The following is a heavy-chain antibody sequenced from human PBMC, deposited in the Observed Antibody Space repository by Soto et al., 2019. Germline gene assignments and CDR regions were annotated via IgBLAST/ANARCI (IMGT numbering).Heavy chain of an antibody. CDR2: IYYSGYT. D-gene: IGHD3-16*01. V-gene: IGHV4-39*01. CDR1: GGSISSSSYY. J-gene: IGHJ6*02. Sequence: QLQLQESGPGLVKPSETLSLTCTVSGGSISSSSYYWGWIRQPPGKGLEWIGSIYYSGYTYYNPYLKSRVTISVDTSKNQFYLKLSSVTAADTAVYYCARHNGPLYVGYYYDLDVWGQGNTVTVSS. CDR3: ARHNGPLYVGYYYDLDV.